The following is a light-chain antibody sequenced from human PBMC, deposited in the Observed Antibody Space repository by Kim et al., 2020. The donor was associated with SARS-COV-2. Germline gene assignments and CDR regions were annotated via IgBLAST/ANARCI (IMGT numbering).Light chain of an antibody. V-gene: IGLV3-19*01. CDR2: AKN. J-gene: IGLJ1*01. CDR3: NSRDSSGHHYV. Sequence: LDPTVRIKCQGDSLRSYYASWYQQKPGQAPILLIYAKNNRPSGIPGRFSGSSSGDTAFLTIIGAQTEDEADYYCNSRDSSGHHYVFGTGTKVTVL. CDR1: SLRSYY.